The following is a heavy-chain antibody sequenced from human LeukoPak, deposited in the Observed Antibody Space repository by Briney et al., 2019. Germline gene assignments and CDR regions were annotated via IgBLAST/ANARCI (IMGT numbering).Heavy chain of an antibody. J-gene: IGHJ5*02. CDR3: ARCGRSGGSCYSYWFDP. V-gene: IGHV1-46*01. D-gene: IGHD2-15*01. Sequence: ASVKVSCKASGYTFTGYYMHWVRQAPGQGLEWMGIINPSGGSTSYAQKFQGRVTMTRDMSTSTVYMELSSLRSEDTAVYYCARCGRSGGSCYSYWFDPWGQGTLVTVSS. CDR1: GYTFTGYY. CDR2: INPSGGST.